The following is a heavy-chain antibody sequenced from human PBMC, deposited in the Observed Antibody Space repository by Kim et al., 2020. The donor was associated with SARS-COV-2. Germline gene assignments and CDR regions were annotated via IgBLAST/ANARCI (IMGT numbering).Heavy chain of an antibody. Sequence: GGSLRLSCAASGFTFSSYWMHWVRQVPGKGLVWVSRVSSDGSTTSYADSVKGRFTISRDNAKNTLYLQMNSLRAEDTAVYYCATGDGWAQGYWGQGTLVSVSS. CDR1: GFTFSSYW. D-gene: IGHD3-10*01. V-gene: IGHV3-74*01. CDR3: ATGDGWAQGY. CDR2: VSSDGSTT. J-gene: IGHJ4*02.